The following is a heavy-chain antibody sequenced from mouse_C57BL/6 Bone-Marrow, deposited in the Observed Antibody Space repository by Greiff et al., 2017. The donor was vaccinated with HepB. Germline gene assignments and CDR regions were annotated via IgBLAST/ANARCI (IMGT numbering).Heavy chain of an antibody. Sequence: EVHLVESGGGLVQPKGSLKLSCAASGFSFNTYAMNWVRQAPGKGLEWVASIRSKSNNYATYYAVSVKDRFTISRDDSESMLYLQMTNFKTEDTAMYYCVRQGLGRDYFDYWGQGTTLTVSS. CDR2: IRSKSNNYAT. D-gene: IGHD2-2*01. CDR3: VRQGLGRDYFDY. J-gene: IGHJ2*01. V-gene: IGHV10-1*01. CDR1: GFSFNTYA.